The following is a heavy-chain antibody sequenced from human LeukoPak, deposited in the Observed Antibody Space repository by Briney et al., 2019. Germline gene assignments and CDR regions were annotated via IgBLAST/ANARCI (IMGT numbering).Heavy chain of an antibody. CDR3: SATMVRGVITQPDY. CDR2: IRSKANSYAT. V-gene: IGHV3-73*01. CDR1: GFTLSGFV. D-gene: IGHD3-10*01. Sequence: GGPLRLSWAPSGFTLSGFVMNWAGQPSGKGRRGVGRIRSKANSYATAYAASVKGRFTISRDDSKNTAYLQMNSLKTEDTAVYYCSATMVRGVITQPDYWGQGTLVTVSS. J-gene: IGHJ4*02.